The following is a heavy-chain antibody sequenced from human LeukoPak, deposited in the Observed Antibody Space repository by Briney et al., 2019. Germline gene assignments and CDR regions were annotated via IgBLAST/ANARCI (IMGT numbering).Heavy chain of an antibody. Sequence: SVKVSCKASGGIFSSYAISWVRQAPGQGLEWMGRIIPIFGIANYAQKFQGRVTITADKSTSTAYMERSSLRSEDTAVYYCARAPHSGRTGYFDYWGQGTLVTVSS. CDR3: ARAPHSGRTGYFDY. V-gene: IGHV1-69*04. J-gene: IGHJ4*02. CDR1: GGIFSSYA. D-gene: IGHD1-26*01. CDR2: IIPIFGIA.